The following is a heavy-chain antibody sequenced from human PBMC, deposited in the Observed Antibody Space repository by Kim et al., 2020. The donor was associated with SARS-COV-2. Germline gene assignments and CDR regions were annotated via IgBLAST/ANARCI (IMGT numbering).Heavy chain of an antibody. CDR3: AKRYYYYGMDV. Sequence: GGSLRLSCAASGFTFRSYGMHWVRQAPGKGLEWVAVISYDGSNKYYADSVKGRFTISRDNSKNTLYLQMNSLRAEDTAVYYCAKRYYYYGMDVWGQGTTVTVSS. V-gene: IGHV3-30*18. J-gene: IGHJ6*02. CDR2: ISYDGSNK. CDR1: GFTFRSYG.